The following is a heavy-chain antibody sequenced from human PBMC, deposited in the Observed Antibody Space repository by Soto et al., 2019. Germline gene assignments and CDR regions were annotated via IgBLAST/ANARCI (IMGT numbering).Heavy chain of an antibody. V-gene: IGHV3-23*01. CDR2: ISGSGGST. CDR3: AKDRDTDIVVVVAASGAFDI. Sequence: EVQLLESGGGLVQPGGSLRLSCAASGFTFSSYVMSWVRQAPGKGLEWVSAISGSGGSTYYADSVKGRFTISRDNSKNTLYLQMNSLRAEDTAVYYCAKDRDTDIVVVVAASGAFDIWGQGTMVTVSS. J-gene: IGHJ3*02. D-gene: IGHD2-15*01. CDR1: GFTFSSYV.